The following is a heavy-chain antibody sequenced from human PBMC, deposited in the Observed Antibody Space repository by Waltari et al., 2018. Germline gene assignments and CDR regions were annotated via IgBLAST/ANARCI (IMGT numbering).Heavy chain of an antibody. CDR1: GFTFSSLW. CDR3: AGGGGFLCDI. D-gene: IGHD3-3*01. CDR2: IKQDGSEI. Sequence: EVQLVESGGGLVQPGGSLHLSCAVSGFTFSSLWMSWFRQAPGKGLEWVANIKQDGSEIYYVDSVKGRFTISRDNAKNSLYLQMNSLTTEDTAVYYCAGGGGFLCDIWGQGTLVTVSS. J-gene: IGHJ3*02. V-gene: IGHV3-7*01.